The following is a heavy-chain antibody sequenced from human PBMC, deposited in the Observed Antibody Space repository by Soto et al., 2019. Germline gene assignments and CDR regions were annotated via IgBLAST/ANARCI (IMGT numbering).Heavy chain of an antibody. D-gene: IGHD3-10*01. V-gene: IGHV1-69*13. CDR1: GGTFSSYA. CDR3: AVTNGDHDAFDI. CDR2: IIPIFGTA. Sequence: GASVKVSCKASGGTFSSYAISWVRQAPGQGLEWMGGIIPIFGTANYAQKFQGRVTITADESTSTAYMELSSLRSGDTAVYYCAVTNGDHDAFDIWGQGTMVTVSS. J-gene: IGHJ3*02.